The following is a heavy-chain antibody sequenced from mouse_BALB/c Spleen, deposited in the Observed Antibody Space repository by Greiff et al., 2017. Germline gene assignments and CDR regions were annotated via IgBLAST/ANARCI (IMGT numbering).Heavy chain of an antibody. Sequence: VQLQQPGAELVRPGASVKLSCKASGYTFTSYWINWVKQRPGQGLEWIGNIYPSDSYTNYNQKFKDKATLTVDKSSSTAYMQLSSPTSEDSAVYYCTRANRSLYYYAMDYWGQGTSVTVSS. CDR3: TRANRSLYYYAMDY. CDR2: IYPSDSYT. D-gene: IGHD2-14*01. V-gene: IGHV1-69*02. J-gene: IGHJ4*01. CDR1: GYTFTSYW.